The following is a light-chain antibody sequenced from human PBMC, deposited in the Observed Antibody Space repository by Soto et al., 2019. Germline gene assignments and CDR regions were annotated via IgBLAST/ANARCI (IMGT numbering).Light chain of an antibody. CDR2: EVN. V-gene: IGLV2-8*01. J-gene: IGLJ3*02. CDR1: SSDVGAHNF. Sequence: QSALTQPPSASGSPGQSVTISCTGTSSDVGAHNFVSWYQHHPGKAPKLMIYEVNRRPSGVPDRFSGFKSGSTASLTVSGLQPEDEADYYCSSYRGNYNWVFGGGTKVTVL. CDR3: SSYRGNYNWV.